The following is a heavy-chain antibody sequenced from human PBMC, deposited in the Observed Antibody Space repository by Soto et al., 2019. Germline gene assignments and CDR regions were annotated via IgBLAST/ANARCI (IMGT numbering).Heavy chain of an antibody. J-gene: IGHJ5*02. CDR2: IYYSGST. CDR1: GGSIGSSTYY. D-gene: IGHD4-17*01. CDR3: VRLFGDYVWWFDP. V-gene: IGHV4-39*01. Sequence: SETLSLTCSVSGGSIGSSTYYWGWIRQPPGKGLEWIGSIYYSGSTYYNPSLKSRVTISVDTSKNQFSLKLSSVTAADTAVYYCVRLFGDYVWWFDPWGHGTLVTVSS.